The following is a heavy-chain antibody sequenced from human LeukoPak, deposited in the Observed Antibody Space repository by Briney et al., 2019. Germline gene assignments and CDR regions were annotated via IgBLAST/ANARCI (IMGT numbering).Heavy chain of an antibody. Sequence: PGGSLRLSCAASGFTFSSYGMYWVRQAPGKGLEWVAFTRYDGSNKYYADSVKGRFTISRDNSKNTLYLQMNSLRAEDTAVYYCAKDPGAHYYGSGSYRRGSYFDYWGQGTLVTVSS. D-gene: IGHD3-10*01. CDR3: AKDPGAHYYGSGSYRRGSYFDY. CDR2: TRYDGSNK. J-gene: IGHJ4*02. V-gene: IGHV3-30*02. CDR1: GFTFSSYG.